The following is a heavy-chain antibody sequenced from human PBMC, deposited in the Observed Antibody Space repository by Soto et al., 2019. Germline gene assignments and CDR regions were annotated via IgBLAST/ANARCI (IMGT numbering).Heavy chain of an antibody. CDR3: ARGETYLGV. CDR1: RGTFSSYT. CDR2: IIPFLGTT. D-gene: IGHD3-16*01. J-gene: IGHJ6*02. Sequence: QVQLVQSGAEVKKPGSSVKGSCKASRGTFSSYTMICWVRQAPGQGLEWMGGIIPFLGTTNYAQKFQGRVTITADESTSSAFMELSRLRSEDTALYYCARGETYLGVWGQGTTVTVS. V-gene: IGHV1-69*01.